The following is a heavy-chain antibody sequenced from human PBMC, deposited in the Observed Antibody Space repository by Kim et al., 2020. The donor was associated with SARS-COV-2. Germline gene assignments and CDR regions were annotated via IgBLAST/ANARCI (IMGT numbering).Heavy chain of an antibody. Sequence: SNNYNPSLKSRVTMSVDTSKNQFSLRLRSVTAADTAVYYCVSGSTGAFDPWGQGILVTVSS. CDR3: VSGSTGAFDP. V-gene: IGHV4-4*07. J-gene: IGHJ5*02. CDR2: SN.